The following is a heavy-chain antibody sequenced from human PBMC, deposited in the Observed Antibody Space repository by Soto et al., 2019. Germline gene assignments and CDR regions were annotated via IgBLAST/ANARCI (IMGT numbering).Heavy chain of an antibody. V-gene: IGHV1-58*01. Sequence: ASVKVSCKASGFTFTSSAVQWVRQARGQRLEWIGWIVVGSGNTNYAQKFQERVTITRDMSTSTAYMELSSLRSEDTAVYYCAADHHPLVQYYYYYGMDVWGQGTTVTVSS. CDR1: GFTFTSSA. CDR2: IVVGSGNT. D-gene: IGHD1-1*01. CDR3: AADHHPLVQYYYYYGMDV. J-gene: IGHJ6*02.